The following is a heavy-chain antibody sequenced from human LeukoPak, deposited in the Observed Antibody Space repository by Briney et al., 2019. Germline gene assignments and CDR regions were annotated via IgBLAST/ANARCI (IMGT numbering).Heavy chain of an antibody. J-gene: IGHJ5*02. V-gene: IGHV4-4*07. Sequence: PSETLSLTCTVSGGSISSYYWSWIRQPAGKGLEWIGRIYTNGSTNYNPSLKSRVTMSVDTSKNQFSLKLSSVTAAHTAVYYCARSKGGRDYDWFDPWGQGTLVTVSS. CDR1: GGSISSYY. CDR2: IYTNGST. CDR3: ARSKGGRDYDWFDP. D-gene: IGHD4-17*01.